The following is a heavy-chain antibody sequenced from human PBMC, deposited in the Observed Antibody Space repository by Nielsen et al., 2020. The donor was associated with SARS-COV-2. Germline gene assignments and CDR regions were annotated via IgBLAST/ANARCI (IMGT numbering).Heavy chain of an antibody. D-gene: IGHD4-17*01. V-gene: IGHV3-23*01. Sequence: VRQAPGKGLEWVSAISGSGSSTYYADSVKGRFTISRDNSKNTLYLQMNSLRAEDTAVYYCARGNTVTTNYYYYYMDVWGKGTTVTVSS. CDR3: ARGNTVTTNYYYYYMDV. CDR2: ISGSGSST. J-gene: IGHJ6*03.